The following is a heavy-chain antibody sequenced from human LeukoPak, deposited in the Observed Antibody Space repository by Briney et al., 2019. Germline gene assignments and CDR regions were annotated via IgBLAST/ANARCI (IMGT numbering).Heavy chain of an antibody. D-gene: IGHD1-1*01. CDR1: GGSFSGYY. J-gene: IGHJ6*02. V-gene: IGHV4-34*01. CDR2: INHSGST. CDR3: ARDRPTRYGMDV. Sequence: SETLSLTCAVYGGSFSGYYWSWIRQPPGKGLEWIGEINHSGSTNYNPSLKSRVTISVDTSKNQFSLKLSSVTAADTAVYYCARDRPTRYGMDVWGQGTTVTVSS.